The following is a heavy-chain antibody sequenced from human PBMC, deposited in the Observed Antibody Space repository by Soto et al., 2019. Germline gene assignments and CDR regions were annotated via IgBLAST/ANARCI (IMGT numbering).Heavy chain of an antibody. CDR2: ISPYSGNT. CDR1: GYTFTDYA. CDR3: ARAHGLAWEVRPAKYYHAMDV. D-gene: IGHD1-26*01. Sequence: QAQLAQSGPELKSPGASVKVSCKASGYTFTDYAVSWVRQAPGQGFQWVGWISPYSGNTTSAENFFDRVTMTTDTDTKKAYLELRSLRSDDTAVYYCARAHGLAWEVRPAKYYHAMDVWGQGTTVTVSS. J-gene: IGHJ6*02. V-gene: IGHV1-18*04.